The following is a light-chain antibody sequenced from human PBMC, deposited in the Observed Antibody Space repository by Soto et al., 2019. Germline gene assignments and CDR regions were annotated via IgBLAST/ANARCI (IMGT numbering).Light chain of an antibody. CDR3: QQYDRSPRP. J-gene: IGKJ1*01. V-gene: IGKV3-20*01. CDR1: QTFTTSS. Sequence: EIVLKQSPGTLSLYPGERATLSCRASQTFTTSSLAWYQQKPGQAPRLLISGASNRATGIPDRFSGSGSGTDFTLTISRLEPEDFAVYYCQQYDRSPRPFGQGGK. CDR2: GAS.